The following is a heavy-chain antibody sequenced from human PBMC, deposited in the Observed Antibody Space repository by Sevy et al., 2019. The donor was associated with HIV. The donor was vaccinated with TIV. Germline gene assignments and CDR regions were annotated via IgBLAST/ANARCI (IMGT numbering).Heavy chain of an antibody. V-gene: IGHV3-23*01. Sequence: GGSLRLSCAASGFTFNTYAMTWVRQAPGKGLEWVSAISYSGSTTHYADSVKGWFTISRDNSKNTLYLQMNSLRAEDTAVYYCAKDRVSGSYYSGDFDYWGQGTLVTVSS. CDR2: ISYSGSTT. CDR1: GFTFNTYA. J-gene: IGHJ4*02. D-gene: IGHD3-10*01. CDR3: AKDRVSGSYYSGDFDY.